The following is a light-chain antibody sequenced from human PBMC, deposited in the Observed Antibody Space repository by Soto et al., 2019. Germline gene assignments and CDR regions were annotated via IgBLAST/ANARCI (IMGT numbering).Light chain of an antibody. CDR2: DVT. Sequence: QSALTQPASVSGSPGQSITISCTGTNSDIGGYNFVSWYQQHPGKAPKLMFYDVTNRPSGVSNRFSGSKSGNTASLTISGLQAEDEAVYYCSSYTSTNTVVFGGGTELTVL. CDR3: SSYTSTNTVV. V-gene: IGLV2-14*03. CDR1: NSDIGGYNF. J-gene: IGLJ2*01.